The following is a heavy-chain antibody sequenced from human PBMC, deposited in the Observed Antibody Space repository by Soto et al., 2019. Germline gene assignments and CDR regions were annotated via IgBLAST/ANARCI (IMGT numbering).Heavy chain of an antibody. CDR2: ISAYNGNT. CDR1: GYTFTSYG. D-gene: IGHD3-3*01. J-gene: IGHJ6*02. CDR3: ARDRVDDFWSGYFLSYYYYGMDV. Sequence: QVPLVQSGAEVKKPGASVKVSCKASGYTFTSYGISWVRQAPGQGLEWMGWISAYNGNTNYAQKLQGRVTMTTDTATSTAYMELRSLRSDDTAVYYCARDRVDDFWSGYFLSYYYYGMDVWGQGTTVTVSS. V-gene: IGHV1-18*01.